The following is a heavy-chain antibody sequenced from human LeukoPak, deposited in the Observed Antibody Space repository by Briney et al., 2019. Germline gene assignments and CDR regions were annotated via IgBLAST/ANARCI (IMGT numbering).Heavy chain of an antibody. J-gene: IGHJ4*02. V-gene: IGHV4-61*02. Sequence: SGTLSLTCTVSGGPISSGSYYWSWIRQPAGKGLEWIGRIYTSGSTNYNPSLKSRVTISVDTSKNQFSLKLTSVTAADTAVYYCARVSIGGYYDSSGYYYFDYWGQGTLVTVSS. CDR1: GGPISSGSYY. CDR3: ARVSIGGYYDSSGYYYFDY. D-gene: IGHD3-22*01. CDR2: IYTSGST.